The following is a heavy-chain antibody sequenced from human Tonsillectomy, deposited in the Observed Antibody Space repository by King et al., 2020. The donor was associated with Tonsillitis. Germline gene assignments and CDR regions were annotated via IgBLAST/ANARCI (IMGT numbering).Heavy chain of an antibody. D-gene: IGHD2-15*01. CDR2: IYYIGST. Sequence: QLQESGPGLVKPSETLSLTCSVSSGSISSYYWSWIRQPPGKGLEWIGYIYYIGSTNYNPSLKSRVTISIETSENQFSLRLSSVTAADTAVYYCAREGYVAFDIWGQGTMVTVSS. J-gene: IGHJ3*02. CDR1: SGSISSYY. V-gene: IGHV4-59*01. CDR3: AREGYVAFDI.